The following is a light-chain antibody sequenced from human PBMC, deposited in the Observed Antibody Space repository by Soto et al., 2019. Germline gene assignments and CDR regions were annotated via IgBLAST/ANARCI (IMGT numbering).Light chain of an antibody. Sequence: QLVLTQPPSASGTPGQRVTISCSGSSSNIGSNTVNWYQQLPGTAPKVLIYENTQRPSGVPGRFSGSRSGTSASLAISGLQSDDEAGYYCAAWDDSLNGVVFGGGTQLTVL. CDR2: ENT. J-gene: IGLJ3*02. V-gene: IGLV1-44*01. CDR1: SSNIGSNT. CDR3: AAWDDSLNGVV.